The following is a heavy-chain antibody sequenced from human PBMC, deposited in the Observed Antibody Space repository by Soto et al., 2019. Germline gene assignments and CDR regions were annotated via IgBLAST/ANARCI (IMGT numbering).Heavy chain of an antibody. J-gene: IGHJ6*02. CDR2: MNPKSGNT. Sequence: GASVKVSCKASGYTFTTYDFHWVRQAPGQGLEWMGWMNPKSGNTGYAQKFQGRVTMTRSPSIATAFMELRSLTSDDTAVYFCAREAAFGVAFVRYYGMDVWGPGTTVTVSS. V-gene: IGHV1-8*01. CDR1: GYTFTTYD. D-gene: IGHD3-3*01. CDR3: AREAAFGVAFVRYYGMDV.